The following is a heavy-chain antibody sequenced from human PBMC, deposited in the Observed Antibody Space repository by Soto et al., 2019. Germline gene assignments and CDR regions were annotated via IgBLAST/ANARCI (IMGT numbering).Heavy chain of an antibody. CDR3: VSWVSAHFDY. CDR2: ISSNGANT. CDR1: GFTFDSPYSHA. V-gene: IGHV3-23*01. Sequence: QPGGSPRLSCAASGFTFDSPYSHAMSWVRQSPGKGPEWVSTISSNGANTHYAESVQGRFTISKDAARNTVHLHMSSLRADDTAKYFCVSWVSAHFDYWGHGTPVTVSS. J-gene: IGHJ4*01. D-gene: IGHD2-8*01.